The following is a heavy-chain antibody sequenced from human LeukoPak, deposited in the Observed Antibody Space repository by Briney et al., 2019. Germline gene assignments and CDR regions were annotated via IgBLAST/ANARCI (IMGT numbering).Heavy chain of an antibody. Sequence: SETLSLTCTVSGGSISSSSYYWSWIRQPPGKGLEWIGYIYYSGSTNYNPSLKSRVTISVDTSKNQFSLKLSSVTAADTAVYYCASSAREGSSWYFWFDPWGQGTLVTVSS. CDR2: IYYSGST. V-gene: IGHV4-61*01. CDR1: GGSISSSSYY. D-gene: IGHD6-13*01. J-gene: IGHJ5*02. CDR3: ASSAREGSSWYFWFDP.